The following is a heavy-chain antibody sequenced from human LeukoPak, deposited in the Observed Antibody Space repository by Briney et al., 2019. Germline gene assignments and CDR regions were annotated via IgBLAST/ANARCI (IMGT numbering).Heavy chain of an antibody. Sequence: GGFLRLSCAASGFTFSSYAMHWVRQAPGKGLEWVAVISYDGSNKYYADSVKGRFTISRDNSKNTLYLQMNSLRAEDTAVYYCARAGGIVGASRAFDYWGQGTLVTVSS. CDR1: GFTFSSYA. CDR3: ARAGGIVGASRAFDY. V-gene: IGHV3-30-3*01. CDR2: ISYDGSNK. J-gene: IGHJ4*02. D-gene: IGHD1-26*01.